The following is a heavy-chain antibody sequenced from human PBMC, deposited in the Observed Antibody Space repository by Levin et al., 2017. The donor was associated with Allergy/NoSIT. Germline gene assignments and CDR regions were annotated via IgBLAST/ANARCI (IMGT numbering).Heavy chain of an antibody. CDR2: ISWNSGSI. Sequence: AGGSLRLSCEASGFIFDDYAMHWVRQAPGKGLEWVSGISWNSGSISYADSVKGRFTISRDNAKNCLSLQMNSLRVEDTALYYCAKMDCSSINCYPDYWGQGTLVTVSS. D-gene: IGHD2-2*01. V-gene: IGHV3-9*01. CDR3: AKMDCSSINCYPDY. CDR1: GFIFDDYA. J-gene: IGHJ4*02.